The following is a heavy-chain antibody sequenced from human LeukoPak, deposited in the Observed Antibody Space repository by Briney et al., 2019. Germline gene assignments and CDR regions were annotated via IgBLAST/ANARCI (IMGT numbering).Heavy chain of an antibody. V-gene: IGHV3-30-3*01. CDR3: ARTTTPHYYGSGSYALGH. CDR2: ISYDGSNK. Sequence: GGSLRLSCAASGFTFSTYATHWVRQGPGKGLEWVAVISYDGSNKFYADSVKGRFTISRDNSKNTPYLQMSSLSAEDTAVYYCARTTTPHYYGSGSYALGHWGQGTLVTVPS. J-gene: IGHJ4*02. CDR1: GFTFSTYA. D-gene: IGHD3-10*01.